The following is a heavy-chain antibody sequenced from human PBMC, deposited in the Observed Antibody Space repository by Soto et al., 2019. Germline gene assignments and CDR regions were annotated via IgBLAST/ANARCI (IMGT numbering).Heavy chain of an antibody. V-gene: IGHV3-33*01. D-gene: IGHD3-16*02. CDR1: GFTFSSYG. CDR2: IWYDGSNK. J-gene: IGHJ4*02. Sequence: PGGSLRLSCAASGFTFSSYGMHWVRQAPGKGLEWVAVIWYDGSNKYYADSVKGRFTISRDNSKNTLYLQMNSLRAEDTAVYYCARSYYDYIWGSYRPTRMYLGYWGQGTLVTVSS. CDR3: ARSYYDYIWGSYRPTRMYLGY.